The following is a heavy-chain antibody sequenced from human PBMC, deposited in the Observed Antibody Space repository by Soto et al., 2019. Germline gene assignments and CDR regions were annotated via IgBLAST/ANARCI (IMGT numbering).Heavy chain of an antibody. D-gene: IGHD4-17*01. CDR1: GGSISTYY. CDR3: ARHTVTIRAGFDY. V-gene: IGHV4-59*01. J-gene: IGHJ4*02. CDR2: THYSGNT. Sequence: QVQLQESGPGLVKPSETLSLTCTVSGGSISTYYWDWIRQPPEKELEWIGYTHYSGNTNYHPSLKSRVTISLDTSRNQFSLKLSSVTAADTAIYYCARHTVTIRAGFDYWGQGALVTVSS.